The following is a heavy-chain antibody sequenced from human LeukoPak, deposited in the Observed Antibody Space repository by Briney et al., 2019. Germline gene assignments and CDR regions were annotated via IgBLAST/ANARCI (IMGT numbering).Heavy chain of an antibody. J-gene: IGHJ5*01. V-gene: IGHV3-53*01. D-gene: IGHD3-16*01. Sequence: GGSLRLSCAASGFTVSGTHMSWVRQAPGKGLEWVSAMYTGGTTYYADSATGRFTVSRDTSRNTLFLHMDSPRAEDTAVYYCAKDEATSGGGLASWGQGTLVIVSS. CDR3: AKDEATSGGGLAS. CDR2: MYTGGTT. CDR1: GFTVSGTH.